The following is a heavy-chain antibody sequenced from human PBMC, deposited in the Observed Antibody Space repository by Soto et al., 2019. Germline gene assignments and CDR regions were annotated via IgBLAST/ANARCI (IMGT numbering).Heavy chain of an antibody. D-gene: IGHD6-13*01. V-gene: IGHV1-46*01. CDR3: AREDSGYSSTWYTHY. CDR1: GYTFTSYF. Sequence: QVQLVQSGAEVETPGASVKVSCKASGYTFTSYFMHWVRQAPGQGLEWMGIINPSGGSTSYAQKFQGSVTMTRDTSTSTVYMELSSLRSDDTAVYYCAREDSGYSSTWYTHYWGQGTLVTVSS. J-gene: IGHJ4*02. CDR2: INPSGGST.